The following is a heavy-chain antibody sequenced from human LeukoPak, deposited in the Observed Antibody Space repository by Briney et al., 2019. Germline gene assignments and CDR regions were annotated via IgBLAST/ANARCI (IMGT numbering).Heavy chain of an antibody. V-gene: IGHV4-30-4*08. CDR3: ARAPGYYYYYYMDV. CDR2: IYYSGST. Sequence: SETLSLTCTVSGGSISSGDYYWSWIRQPPGKGLEWIGYIYYSGSTYYNPSLKSRVTISVDTSKNQFSLKLSSVTAADTAVYYCARAPGYYYYYYMDVWGKGTTVTVSS. J-gene: IGHJ6*03. CDR1: GGSISSGDYY.